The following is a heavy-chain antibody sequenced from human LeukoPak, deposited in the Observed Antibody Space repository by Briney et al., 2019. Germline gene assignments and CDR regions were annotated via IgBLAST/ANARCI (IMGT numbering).Heavy chain of an antibody. CDR2: IYTSGGT. V-gene: IGHV3-66*01. D-gene: IGHD6-13*01. J-gene: IGHJ2*01. Sequence: GGSLRLSCAVSGXTVSSNYMSWVRQAPGKGLEWVSVIYTSGGTYYADSVKGRFTISRDNSKNTLDLQMNSLRAEDTAVYYCAREAAGPAGVHFDLWGRGTPVTVSS. CDR3: AREAAGPAGVHFDL. CDR1: GXTVSSNY.